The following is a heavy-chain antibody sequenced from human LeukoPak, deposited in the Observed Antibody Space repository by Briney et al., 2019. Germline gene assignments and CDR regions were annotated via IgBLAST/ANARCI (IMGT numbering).Heavy chain of an antibody. CDR2: ISGSGGST. D-gene: IGHD3-22*01. Sequence: GGSLRLSCAASGFTFSSYGMHWVRQAPGKGLEWVSAISGSGGSTYYADSVKGRFTISRDNSKNTLYLQMNSLRAEDTAVYYCARANYYDNSGYSRGAFDIWGQGTMVTASS. CDR3: ARANYYDNSGYSRGAFDI. J-gene: IGHJ3*02. CDR1: GFTFSSYG. V-gene: IGHV3-23*01.